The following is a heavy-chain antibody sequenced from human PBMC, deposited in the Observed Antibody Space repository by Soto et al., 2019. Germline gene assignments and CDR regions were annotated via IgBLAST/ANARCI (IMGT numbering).Heavy chain of an antibody. CDR3: ARASTAPKDCDY. Sequence: EVQLVESGGGLVQPGGSLRLSCAVSGFTFSDHYMDWVRQAPGKGLEWVGRSRNKANSYSTEYAASVKGRFTISRDDSKNSVYLQMDSLKTEDTAVYYCARASTAPKDCDYWGQGTLVTVSS. D-gene: IGHD2-2*01. CDR1: GFTFSDHY. CDR2: SRNKANSYST. V-gene: IGHV3-72*01. J-gene: IGHJ4*02.